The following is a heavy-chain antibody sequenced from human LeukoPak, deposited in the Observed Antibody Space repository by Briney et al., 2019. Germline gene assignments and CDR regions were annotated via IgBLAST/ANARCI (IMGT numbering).Heavy chain of an antibody. CDR1: GASMNTHY. V-gene: IGHV4-59*11. CDR2: MLDTVTT. Sequence: SETLSLTCAVSGASMNTHYWSWIRQPPGKGLEWIGYMLDTVTTKDNPSLKSRFTLSADTSKNQFSLRLTSVTAADTAVYYCARDQTYPNNWFDPWGQGTLVTVSS. CDR3: ARDQTYPNNWFDP. J-gene: IGHJ5*02.